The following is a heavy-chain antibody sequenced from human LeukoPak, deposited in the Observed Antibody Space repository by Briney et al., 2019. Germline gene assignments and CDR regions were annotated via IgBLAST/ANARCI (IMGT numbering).Heavy chain of an antibody. Sequence: GGSLRLSCAPSGFTFSTFDMNWVRQAPGKGLEWVSYISSGSSTIYYADSVKGRFTISRDNAKNSLYLQMNSLRAEDTAVYYCARLRYYAMDVWGQGTTVIVSS. J-gene: IGHJ6*02. CDR1: GFTFSTFD. CDR2: ISSGSSTI. V-gene: IGHV3-48*01. CDR3: ARLRYYAMDV.